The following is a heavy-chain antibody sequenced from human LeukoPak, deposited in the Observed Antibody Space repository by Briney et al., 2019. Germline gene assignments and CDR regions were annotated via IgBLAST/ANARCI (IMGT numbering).Heavy chain of an antibody. J-gene: IGHJ6*04. CDR3: AELGITMIGGV. D-gene: IGHD3-10*02. V-gene: IGHV3-23*01. Sequence: GGTLRLSCAASGFTFGNYGMSWVRQAPGKGLEWVSAISGSGGSTYYADSVKGRFTISRDNAKNSLYLQMNSLRAEDTAVYYCAELGITMIGGVWGKGTTVTISS. CDR2: ISGSGGST. CDR1: GFTFGNYG.